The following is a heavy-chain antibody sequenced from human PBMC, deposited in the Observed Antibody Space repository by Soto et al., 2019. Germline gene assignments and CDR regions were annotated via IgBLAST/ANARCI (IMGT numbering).Heavy chain of an antibody. J-gene: IGHJ3*02. CDR3: AADRYNWNDAPDAFDI. CDR2: IVVGSGKT. CDR1: GFTFTSSA. Sequence: GASVKVSCKASGFTFTSSAMQWVRQARGQRLEWIGWIVVGSGKTNYAQKFQERVTITRDMSTSTAYMELSSLRSEDTAVYYCAADRYNWNDAPDAFDIWGQGTMVTVSS. D-gene: IGHD1-1*01. V-gene: IGHV1-58*02.